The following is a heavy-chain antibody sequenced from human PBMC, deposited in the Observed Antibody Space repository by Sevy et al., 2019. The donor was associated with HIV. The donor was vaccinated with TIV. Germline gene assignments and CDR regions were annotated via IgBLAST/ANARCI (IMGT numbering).Heavy chain of an antibody. J-gene: IGHJ6*02. D-gene: IGHD2-2*01. V-gene: IGHV4-39*01. CDR1: GGSISSSSYY. CDR2: IYYSGST. CDR3: ARLGWSVVVPAATDLKCYYYGMDV. Sequence: SETLSLTCTVSGGSISSSSYYWGWIRQPPGKGLEWIGSIYYSGSTYYNPSLKSRFTISVDTSKNRFSLKLSSVTAADTAVYYCARLGWSVVVPAATDLKCYYYGMDVWGQGTTVTVSS.